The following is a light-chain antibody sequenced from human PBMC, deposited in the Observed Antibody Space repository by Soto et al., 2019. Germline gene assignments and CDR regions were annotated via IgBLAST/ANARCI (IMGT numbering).Light chain of an antibody. J-gene: IGKJ2*01. Sequence: DIQMTQSPSTLPASVGDRVTITCRASQTISSSLAWYQHKPGKAPKLLIFDASTLQTGVPSRFSGGGFGTGFTLTITGLQPDDFATYYCQQHNDYTAVTFGQGTKLEIK. CDR1: QTISSS. CDR2: DAS. CDR3: QQHNDYTAVT. V-gene: IGKV1-5*01.